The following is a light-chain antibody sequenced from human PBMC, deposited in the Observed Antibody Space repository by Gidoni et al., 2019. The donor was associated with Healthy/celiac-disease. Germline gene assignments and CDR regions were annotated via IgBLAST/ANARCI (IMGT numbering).Light chain of an antibody. J-gene: IGKJ1*01. Sequence: EIVLTQSPATLSLSPGERATLSCRASQSVSSYLAWYQQKPGQAPRLLIYDASNRATGIPARFSGSGSGTDFRLTISSLEPEDFAVYYCQQRSNWPRTFXQXTKVEIK. V-gene: IGKV3-11*01. CDR3: QQRSNWPRT. CDR2: DAS. CDR1: QSVSSY.